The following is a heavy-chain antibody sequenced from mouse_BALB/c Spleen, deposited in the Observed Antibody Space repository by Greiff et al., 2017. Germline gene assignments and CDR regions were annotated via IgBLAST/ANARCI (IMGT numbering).Heavy chain of an antibody. CDR2: ISNGGGST. CDR3: ARHYYGSSRGFAY. CDR1: GFTFSSYT. V-gene: IGHV5-12-2*01. Sequence: EVKLVESGGGLVQPGGSLKLSCAASGFTFSSYTMSWVRQTPEKRLEWVAYISNGGGSTYYPDTVKGRFTNSRDNAKNTLYLQMSSLKSEDTAMYYCARHYYGSSRGFAYWGQGTLVTVSA. J-gene: IGHJ3*01. D-gene: IGHD1-1*01.